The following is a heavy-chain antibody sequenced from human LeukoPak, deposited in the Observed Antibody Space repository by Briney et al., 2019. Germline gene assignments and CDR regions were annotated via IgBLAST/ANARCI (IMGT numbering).Heavy chain of an antibody. CDR3: ARARDYGDFDY. Sequence: SGGSLRLSCAASGFTFSSYWMSWVRQAPGKGLEWVANIKQDGSGKYYVDSVKGRFTISRDDAKNSLYLQMNSLRAEDTAVYYCARARDYGDFDYWGQGTLVTVSS. V-gene: IGHV3-7*01. CDR2: IKQDGSGK. D-gene: IGHD4-17*01. CDR1: GFTFSSYW. J-gene: IGHJ4*02.